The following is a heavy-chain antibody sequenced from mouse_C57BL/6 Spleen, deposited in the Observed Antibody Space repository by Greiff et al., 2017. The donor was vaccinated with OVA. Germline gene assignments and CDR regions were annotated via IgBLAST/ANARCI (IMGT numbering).Heavy chain of an antibody. D-gene: IGHD1-1*01. CDR2: IDPNSGGT. CDR3: GITTVGADDYFDY. Sequence: VQLQQPGAELVKPGASVKLSCKASGYTFTSYWMHWVKQRPGRGLEWIGRIDPNSGGTKYNEKFKSKATLTVDKPSSTAYMQLSSLTSEDSAVYYWGITTVGADDYFDYWGQGTTLTVSS. J-gene: IGHJ2*01. CDR1: GYTFTSYW. V-gene: IGHV1-72*01.